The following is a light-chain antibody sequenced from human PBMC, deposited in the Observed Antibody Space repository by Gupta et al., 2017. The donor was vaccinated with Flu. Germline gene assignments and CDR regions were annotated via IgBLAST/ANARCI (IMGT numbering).Light chain of an antibody. Sequence: DVVMTQSPLSLPVTLGQPASISCRSSQSLVYKNGITYLTWFQQRPGQSPRRLIYEVSNRDSGVPDRFSGSGSGTDFTLKISRVEAEDVGVYYCMRGTHSWTFGQGTRLEI. CDR3: MRGTHSWT. J-gene: IGKJ2*02. CDR2: EVS. CDR1: QSLVYKNGITY. V-gene: IGKV2-30*01.